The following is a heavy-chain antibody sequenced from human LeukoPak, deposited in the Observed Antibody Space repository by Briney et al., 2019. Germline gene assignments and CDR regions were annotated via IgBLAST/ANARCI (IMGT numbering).Heavy chain of an antibody. CDR2: IYYSGST. Sequence: SSETLSLTCTVSGGSISSSSYYWGWIRQPPGRGLEWIGSIYYSGSTYYNPSLKSRVTISVDTSKNHFSLKLSSVTAADTAVYYCASHSSGWYNSQFDPWGQGTLVTVSS. CDR3: ASHSSGWYNSQFDP. CDR1: GGSISSSSYY. D-gene: IGHD6-19*01. J-gene: IGHJ5*02. V-gene: IGHV4-39*02.